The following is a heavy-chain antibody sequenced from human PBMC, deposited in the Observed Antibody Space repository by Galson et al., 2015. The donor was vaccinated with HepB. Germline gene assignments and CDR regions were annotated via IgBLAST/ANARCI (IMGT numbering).Heavy chain of an antibody. Sequence: SETLSLTCGVSSGSFTNYDWNWVRQAPGKGPEWIGEVNRGGSANVNPSLQSRVTITRDTSKSQFSLRLSSITAADTAVYYCVAGPFGPRFQFWYSPVYLQHWGRGTQVIVSS. D-gene: IGHD2-21*01. V-gene: IGHV4-34*01. CDR2: VNRGGSA. CDR3: VAGPFGPRFQFWYSPVYLQH. J-gene: IGHJ1*01. CDR1: SGSFTNYD.